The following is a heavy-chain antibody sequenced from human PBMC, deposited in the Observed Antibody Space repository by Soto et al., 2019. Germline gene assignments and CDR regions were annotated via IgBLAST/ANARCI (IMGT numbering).Heavy chain of an antibody. V-gene: IGHV1-3*01. CDR2: INAGSGNT. J-gene: IGHJ5*02. Sequence: QVQLVQSGAAVKKPGASVKVSCTASGYTFTHYAIHWVRHAPGQRLEWMGFINAGSGNTKYSQTFQGILTFTKDTSASTAYLDLSSLRSEDTAIYYCARGLAADGAWGQGTLVTVSS. CDR3: ARGLAADGA. CDR1: GYTFTHYA. D-gene: IGHD6-13*01.